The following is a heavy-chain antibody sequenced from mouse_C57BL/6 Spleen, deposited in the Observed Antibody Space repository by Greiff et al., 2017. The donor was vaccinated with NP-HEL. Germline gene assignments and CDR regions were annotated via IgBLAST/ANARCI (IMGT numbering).Heavy chain of an antibody. V-gene: IGHV5-6*02. J-gene: IGHJ2*01. CDR2: ISSGGSYT. CDR3: ARRPESTVTYFDY. D-gene: IGHD2-10*02. CDR1: GFTFSSYG. Sequence: EVKLVESGGDLVKPGGSLKLSCAASGFTFSSYGMSWVRQTPDKRLEWVATISSGGSYTYYPDSVKGRFTISRDNAKNTLYLQMSSLKSEDTAMYYCARRPESTVTYFDYWGQGTTLTVSS.